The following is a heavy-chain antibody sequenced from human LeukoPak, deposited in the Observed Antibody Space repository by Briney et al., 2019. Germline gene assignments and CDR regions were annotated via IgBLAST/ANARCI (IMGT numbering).Heavy chain of an antibody. J-gene: IGHJ4*02. Sequence: GGSLRLSCAASGLTVGFKCMSWVRQAPGKGLEWVSIIYSGGSSYYAASVKGRFTVSRDTSKTPLYLKMNSLRAEDTAVYYCATRPDGNDVPYFDYWGQGTLVTVSS. V-gene: IGHV3-66*01. D-gene: IGHD5-12*01. CDR2: IYSGGSS. CDR3: ATRPDGNDVPYFDY. CDR1: GLTVGFKC.